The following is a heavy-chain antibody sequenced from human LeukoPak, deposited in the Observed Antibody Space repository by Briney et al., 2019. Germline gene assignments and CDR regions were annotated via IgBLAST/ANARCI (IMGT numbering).Heavy chain of an antibody. Sequence: GGSLSLSCVASGFTFSSYGMHWVRQAPGKGLEWVAVISYDGVNKYYTDSVKGRFTISRENSKTTLYLQMSSLRAEDTAVYYCAKDPSTYYDYVWGTSIDYWGQGTLVTVSS. CDR2: ISYDGVNK. J-gene: IGHJ4*02. D-gene: IGHD3-16*01. V-gene: IGHV3-30*18. CDR3: AKDPSTYYDYVWGTSIDY. CDR1: GFTFSSYG.